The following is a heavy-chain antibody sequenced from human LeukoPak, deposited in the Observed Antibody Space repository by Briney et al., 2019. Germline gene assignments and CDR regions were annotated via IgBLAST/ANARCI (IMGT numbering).Heavy chain of an antibody. CDR3: ARHAGYCSSTSCYGRIDAFDI. CDR1: GGSFSGYY. Sequence: SETLSLTCAVCGGSFSGYYWSWIRQPPGKGLEWIGEINHRGSIKYNPHLKCRVTISVDTSKQKFSLKLSSVTAADTAVYYCARHAGYCSSTSCYGRIDAFDIWGQGTMVTVSS. J-gene: IGHJ3*02. V-gene: IGHV4-34*01. D-gene: IGHD2-2*01. CDR2: INHRGSI.